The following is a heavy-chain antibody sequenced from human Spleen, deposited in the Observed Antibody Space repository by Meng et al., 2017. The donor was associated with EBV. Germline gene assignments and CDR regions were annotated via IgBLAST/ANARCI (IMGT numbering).Heavy chain of an antibody. Sequence: GPGPGLVRPPGPLSLPGPCPRGFTTGGGWWSWVRQSPGKGLEWIGEIHHSGGTSYNPSLKSRVTISLDMSKDQFSLRLSSVTAADTAVYYCARAGYHRPASEYWGQGTLVTVSS. D-gene: IGHD2-15*01. CDR3: ARAGYHRPASEY. CDR1: RGFTTGGGW. CDR2: IHHSGGT. V-gene: IGHV4-4*03. J-gene: IGHJ4*02.